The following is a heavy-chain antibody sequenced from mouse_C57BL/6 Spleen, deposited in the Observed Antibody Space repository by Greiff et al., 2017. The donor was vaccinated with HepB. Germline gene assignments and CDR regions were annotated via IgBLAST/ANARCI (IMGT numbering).Heavy chain of an antibody. D-gene: IGHD2-3*01. Sequence: EVMLVESGGGLVKPGGSLKLSCAASGFTFSSYAMSWVRQTPEKRLEWVATISDGGSYTYYPDNVKGRFTISRDNAKNNLYLQMSHLKSEDTAMYYCARDGYSYYYAMDYWGQGTSVTVSS. J-gene: IGHJ4*01. CDR2: ISDGGSYT. CDR3: ARDGYSYYYAMDY. CDR1: GFTFSSYA. V-gene: IGHV5-4*03.